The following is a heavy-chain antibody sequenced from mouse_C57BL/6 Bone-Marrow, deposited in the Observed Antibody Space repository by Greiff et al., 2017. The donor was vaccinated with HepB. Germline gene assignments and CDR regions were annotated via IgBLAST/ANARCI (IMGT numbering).Heavy chain of an antibody. J-gene: IGHJ1*03. D-gene: IGHD2-3*01. CDR2: INPSNGGT. V-gene: IGHV1-53*01. Sequence: VQLQQPGTELVKPGASVKLSCKASGYTFTSYWMHWVKQRPGQGLEWIGNINPSNGGTNYNEKFKSKATLTVDKSSSTAYMQLRSLTSEDSAVYYCARYDGYSYWYFDVWGTGTTVTVSS. CDR1: GYTFTSYW. CDR3: ARYDGYSYWYFDV.